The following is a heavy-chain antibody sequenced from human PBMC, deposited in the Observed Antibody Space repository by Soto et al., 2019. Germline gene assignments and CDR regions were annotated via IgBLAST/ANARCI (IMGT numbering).Heavy chain of an antibody. CDR1: GFTVSSND. CDR3: ARGALLWFGGQGYYYYYMYV. J-gene: IGHJ6*03. CDR2: IYSGGST. Sequence: GGSLRLSCAASGFTVSSNDMSWVRQALGKELEWVSVIYSGGSTYYADSVKGRFTISRHNSKNTLYLQMNSLRAEDTAVYYCARGALLWFGGQGYYYYYMYVWGKGTTVTVSS. V-gene: IGHV3-53*04. D-gene: IGHD3-10*01.